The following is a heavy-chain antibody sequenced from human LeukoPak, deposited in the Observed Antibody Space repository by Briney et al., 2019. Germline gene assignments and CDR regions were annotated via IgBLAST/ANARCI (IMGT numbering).Heavy chain of an antibody. CDR1: GFTFSSYA. J-gene: IGHJ4*02. CDR3: AREYGDKLDY. V-gene: IGHV3-30-3*01. CDR2: ISYDGSNK. D-gene: IGHD4-17*01. Sequence: PGGSLRLSCAASGFTFSSYAMLWVRQAPGKGLEWVAVISYDGSNKYYADSVKGRFTISRDNSKNTLYLQMNSLRAEDTAVYYCAREYGDKLDYWGQGTLVTVSS.